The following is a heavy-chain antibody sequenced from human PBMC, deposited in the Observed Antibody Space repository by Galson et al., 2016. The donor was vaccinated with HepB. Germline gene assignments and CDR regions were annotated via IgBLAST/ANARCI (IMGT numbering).Heavy chain of an antibody. Sequence: SLRLSCAASEFTFSSYAMSWVRQAPGKGLEWVSAIDSSGHSTYYTDSVTGRFTISRDNSKNTLYLQMNSLRYEDTAGYYCRKAATPVFYYHGMDVWGQGTTVTVSS. CDR2: IDSSGHST. J-gene: IGHJ6*02. V-gene: IGHV3-23*01. CDR3: RKAATPVFYYHGMDV. CDR1: EFTFSSYA.